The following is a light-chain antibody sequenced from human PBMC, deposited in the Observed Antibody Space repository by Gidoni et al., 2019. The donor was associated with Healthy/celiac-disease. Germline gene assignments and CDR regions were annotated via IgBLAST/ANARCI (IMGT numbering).Light chain of an antibody. CDR3: QQRSNWPLT. J-gene: IGKJ4*01. CDR2: DAS. V-gene: IGKV3-11*01. CDR1: QSVSSY. Sequence: IVLTQSPANLSLSPGERATLSCRASQSVSSYLAWYQQKPGQAPRLLIYDASNRATGIPARFSGSGSGTDFTLTISSLEPEDFAVYYCQQRSNWPLTFGGGTKVEIK.